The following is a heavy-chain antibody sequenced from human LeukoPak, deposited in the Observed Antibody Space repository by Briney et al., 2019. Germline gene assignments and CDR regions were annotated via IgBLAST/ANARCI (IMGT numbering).Heavy chain of an antibody. V-gene: IGHV5-51*01. Sequence: GESLKISCKGSGYSFTNYWIAWVRQMPGKGLGWMGVVYPADSDTRYSPSFQGQVSISADKSMNTAYLQWSVLKASDTAMYYCARRNFDPSGSASLDYWGQGTLVTVSS. D-gene: IGHD3-22*01. CDR2: VYPADSDT. CDR1: GYSFTNYW. CDR3: ARRNFDPSGSASLDY. J-gene: IGHJ4*02.